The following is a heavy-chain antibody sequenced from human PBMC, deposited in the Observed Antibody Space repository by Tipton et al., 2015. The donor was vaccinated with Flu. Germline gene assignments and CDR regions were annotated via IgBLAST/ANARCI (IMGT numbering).Heavy chain of an antibody. CDR2: INPNSGGT. Sequence: QLVQSGAEVKKPGASVTVSCKASGYTFTGYYMHWVRQAPGQGLEWMGRINPNSGGTNLAQKFQGRVTMTRDTSISTAYMELSRLGSDDTAVYYWARGGGGGQRPHLDEWGQGTLVTVSS. D-gene: IGHD3-16*01. CDR3: ARGGGGGQRPHLDE. CDR1: GYTFTGYY. V-gene: IGHV1-2*06. J-gene: IGHJ4*02.